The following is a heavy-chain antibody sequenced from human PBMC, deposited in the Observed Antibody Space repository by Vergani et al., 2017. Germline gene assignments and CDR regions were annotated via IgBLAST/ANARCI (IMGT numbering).Heavy chain of an antibody. Sequence: EVQLLESGGGLVQPGGSLRLSCAASGLTLSSCAMSWVRQAPGKGLEWVSAISGSGGSTYYADSVKGRFTISRDNSKNTLDLQMNSLRAEDTAVYYCAKEGVNWNPPRNPFDYWGQGTLVTVSS. CDR2: ISGSGGST. D-gene: IGHD1-1*01. CDR3: AKEGVNWNPPRNPFDY. V-gene: IGHV3-23*01. CDR1: GLTLSSCA. J-gene: IGHJ4*02.